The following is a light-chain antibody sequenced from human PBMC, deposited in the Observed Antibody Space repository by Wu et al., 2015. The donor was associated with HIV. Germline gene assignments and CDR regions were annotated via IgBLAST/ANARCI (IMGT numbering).Light chain of an antibody. J-gene: IGKJ3*01. V-gene: IGKV3-15*01. Sequence: IVMTQSPATLSVSPGERATLSCRASQNVSSNLGWYQQKPGQAPRLLIYGASNRATGIPARFSGSESGTEFTLTISSLQSEDFAVYYCQQYNRGFTFGPGTKVDIK. CDR3: QQYNRGFT. CDR2: GAS. CDR1: QNVSSN.